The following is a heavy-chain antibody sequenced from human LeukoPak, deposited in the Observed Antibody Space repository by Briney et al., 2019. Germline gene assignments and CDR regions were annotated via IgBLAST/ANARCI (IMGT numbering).Heavy chain of an antibody. CDR1: GGTFSSYA. V-gene: IGHV1-69*05. D-gene: IGHD6-13*01. CDR2: IIPIFGTA. J-gene: IGHJ6*03. Sequence: SVKVSCKASGGTFSSYAISWVRQAPGQGLEWMGGIIPIFGTANYAQKFQGRVTITTDESTSTAYMELSSLRSEDTAVYYCARVSLDPAIAAAGTSKLNYYYYYYMDVWGKGTTVTVSS. CDR3: ARVSLDPAIAAAGTSKLNYYYYYYMDV.